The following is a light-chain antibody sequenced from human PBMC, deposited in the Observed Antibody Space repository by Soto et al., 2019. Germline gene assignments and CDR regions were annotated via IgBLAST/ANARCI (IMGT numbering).Light chain of an antibody. CDR3: QSYDSSLSGYV. Sequence: QSVLTQPPSVSGAPGQRVTISCTGSSSNVGAGYEVHWYQQLPGTAPKLLIYGNTDRPSGVPDRFSGSKSGTSASLAITGLQAEDEADYYCQSYDSSLSGYVFGTGTKQTVL. J-gene: IGLJ1*01. CDR2: GNT. V-gene: IGLV1-40*01. CDR1: SSNVGAGYE.